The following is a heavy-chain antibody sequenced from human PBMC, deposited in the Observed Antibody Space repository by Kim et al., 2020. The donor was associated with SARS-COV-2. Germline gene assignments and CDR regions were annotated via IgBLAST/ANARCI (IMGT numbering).Heavy chain of an antibody. V-gene: IGHV3-23*01. Sequence: GGSLRLSCAASGFTFSSYAMSWVRQAPGKGLEWVSAISGSGGSTYYADSVKGRFTISRDNSKNTLYLQMNSLRAEDTAVYYCATGGDSSGYYPGDAFDIWGQGTMVTVSS. J-gene: IGHJ3*02. CDR3: ATGGDSSGYYPGDAFDI. D-gene: IGHD3-22*01. CDR1: GFTFSSYA. CDR2: ISGSGGST.